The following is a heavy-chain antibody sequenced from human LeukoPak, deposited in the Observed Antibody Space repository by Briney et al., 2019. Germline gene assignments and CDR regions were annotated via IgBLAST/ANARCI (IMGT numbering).Heavy chain of an antibody. V-gene: IGHV1-69*10. CDR2: IIPVFGIV. J-gene: IGHJ3*02. CDR1: GVTFSSYP. D-gene: IGHD6-19*01. Sequence: SVKVSCKTSGVTFSSYPISWVRQAPGQGLVWMGGIIPVFGIVNYAQKLQGRVTITADKSTSTAYMELSSLRSEDTAVYYCARVTVAGPGTFDIWGQGTMVTVSS. CDR3: ARVTVAGPGTFDI.